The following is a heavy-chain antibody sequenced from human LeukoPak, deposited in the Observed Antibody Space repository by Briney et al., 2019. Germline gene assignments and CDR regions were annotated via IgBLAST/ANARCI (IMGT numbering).Heavy chain of an antibody. Sequence: SETLSLTCTVSGGSISSSSYYWGWIRQPPGKGLEWIGSIYYSGSTYYNPSLKSRVTISVDTSKNQFSLKLSSVTAADTAVYYCARSSGPYYFDYWGQGTLVTVSS. CDR2: IYYSGST. D-gene: IGHD3-22*01. CDR3: ARSSGPYYFDY. CDR1: GGSISSSSYY. J-gene: IGHJ4*02. V-gene: IGHV4-39*01.